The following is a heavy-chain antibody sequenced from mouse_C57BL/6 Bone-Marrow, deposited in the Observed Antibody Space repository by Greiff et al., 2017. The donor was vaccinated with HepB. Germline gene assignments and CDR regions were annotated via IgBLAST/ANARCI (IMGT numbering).Heavy chain of an antibody. CDR3: AIWYYGSPCYFDV. D-gene: IGHD1-1*01. CDR1: GYTFTSYW. J-gene: IGHJ1*03. Sequence: QVQLQQPGAELVMPGASVKLSCKASGYTFTSYWMHWVKQRPGQGLEWIGEIDPSDSYNNYNQKFKGKSTLTVDKSSSTAYLQLSSLTSEDSAVYYCAIWYYGSPCYFDVWGTGTTVTVSS. V-gene: IGHV1-69*01. CDR2: IDPSDSYN.